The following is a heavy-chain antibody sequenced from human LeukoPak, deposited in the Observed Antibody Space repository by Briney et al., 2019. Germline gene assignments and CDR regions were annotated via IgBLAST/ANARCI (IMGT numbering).Heavy chain of an antibody. Sequence: SETLSLTCTVSGGSINNYYWSWIRQPPGKGLEWIAYIHYSGYTAYNPSLKSRVTMSLDTSKSQFSQKLSSVTAADTAVYYCVGEPPGSARFDYWGRGTLVTVSS. CDR2: IHYSGYT. CDR3: VGEPPGSARFDY. V-gene: IGHV4-59*01. J-gene: IGHJ4*02. CDR1: GGSINNYY.